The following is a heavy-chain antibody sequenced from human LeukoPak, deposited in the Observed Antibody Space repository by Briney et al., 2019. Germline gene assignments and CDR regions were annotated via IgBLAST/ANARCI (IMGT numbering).Heavy chain of an antibody. CDR2: TYYRSKWYN. CDR1: GDSVSSDSAA. CDR3: VRTYHSYRFDY. D-gene: IGHD5-18*01. V-gene: IGHV6-1*01. J-gene: IGHJ4*02. Sequence: SQTLSLTCAISGDSVSSDSAAWHWLRQSPSRGLEWLGRTYYRSKWYNDYAVSVKSRITINPDTSKNQFSLQLNSVTPEDTAVYFCVRTYHSYRFDYWGQGTLVTVSS.